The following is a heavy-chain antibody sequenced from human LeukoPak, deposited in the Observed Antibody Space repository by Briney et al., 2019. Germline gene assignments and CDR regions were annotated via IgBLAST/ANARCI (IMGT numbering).Heavy chain of an antibody. J-gene: IGHJ5*02. CDR1: GASISRHY. CDR2: IHSTGTT. D-gene: IGHD6-13*01. V-gene: IGHV4-4*08. Sequence: SETLSLTCFVSGASISRHYWTWMRHTPGQGLHWIGYIHSTGTTNYNPSLKSRVTISVDTSKNQFSLKLSSVTAADTAVYYCAREGDSSSVGWFDPWGQGTLVTVSS. CDR3: AREGDSSSVGWFDP.